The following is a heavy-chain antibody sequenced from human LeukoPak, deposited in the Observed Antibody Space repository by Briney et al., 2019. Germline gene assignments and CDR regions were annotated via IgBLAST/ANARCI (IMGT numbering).Heavy chain of an antibody. V-gene: IGHV4-61*08. Sequence: NPSETLSLTCAVSGASLTRSGYSWSWIRQSPGGGLEWIGYIYYSGDTAYNPSLRSRVTMSVDTSENQFSLQLKSMTTADTAVYYCVRGPYGASISKWFDLWGQGTQVIVSP. CDR1: GASLTRSGYS. CDR3: VRGPYGASISKWFDL. CDR2: IYYSGDT. J-gene: IGHJ5*02. D-gene: IGHD4/OR15-4a*01.